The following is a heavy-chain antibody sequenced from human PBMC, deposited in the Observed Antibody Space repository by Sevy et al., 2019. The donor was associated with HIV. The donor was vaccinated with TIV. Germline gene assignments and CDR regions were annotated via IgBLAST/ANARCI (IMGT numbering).Heavy chain of an antibody. CDR1: GFLFSSNE. CDR3: ARVSVDTNFYGMDV. D-gene: IGHD5-18*01. CDR2: IGSSGSPI. V-gene: IGHV3-48*03. Sequence: GGSLRLSCAASGFLFSSNEMNWVGQAPGKGLEWVSYIGSSGSPIYYADSVKGRFTISRGNAKNSLYLQMNSLRAEDTAVYYCARVSVDTNFYGMDVWGQGTTVTVSS. J-gene: IGHJ6*02.